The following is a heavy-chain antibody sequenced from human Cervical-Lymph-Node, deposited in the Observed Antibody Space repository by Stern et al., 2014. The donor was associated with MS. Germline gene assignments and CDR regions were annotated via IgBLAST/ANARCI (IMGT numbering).Heavy chain of an antibody. CDR1: PYSISSGYY. Sequence: QLQLQESGPRLVKPSETLSVTCSVSPYSISSGYYWAWIRQSPGKGLEWIGTTHRSGSTYYNPSLKSRVTISADTSKNQFFLMLTSVAAADTAVYYCARWGYGDYEADYWGQGTLVTVSS. D-gene: IGHD4-17*01. J-gene: IGHJ4*02. CDR3: ARWGYGDYEADY. V-gene: IGHV4-38-2*02. CDR2: THRSGST.